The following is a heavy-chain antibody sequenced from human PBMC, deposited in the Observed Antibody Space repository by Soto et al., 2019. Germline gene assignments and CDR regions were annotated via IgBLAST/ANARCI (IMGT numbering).Heavy chain of an antibody. Sequence: QVQLVESGGGVVQPGRSLRLSCAASGFTFSSYGMHWVRQAPGKGLEWVAVIWYDGSNKYYAESVKGRFTISRDNSKNTLYLQMNSLRAEDTAVYYCASWRLQGFDPWGQGTLVTVSS. D-gene: IGHD4-4*01. V-gene: IGHV3-33*01. CDR2: IWYDGSNK. J-gene: IGHJ5*02. CDR3: ASWRLQGFDP. CDR1: GFTFSSYG.